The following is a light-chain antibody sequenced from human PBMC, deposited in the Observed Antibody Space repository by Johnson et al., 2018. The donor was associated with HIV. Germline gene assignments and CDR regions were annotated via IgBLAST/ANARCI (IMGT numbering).Light chain of an antibody. CDR3: GTWDSSLSAGV. CDR1: SSNIGNNF. J-gene: IGLJ1*01. Sequence: QSVLTQPPSVSAAPGQKVTISCSGSSSNIGNNFVSWYQHLPGTPPKLLIYGNNKRPSGIPDRFSGSKSGTSATLGITGLQTGDEADYYCGTWDSSLSAGVFGTGTKVTVL. CDR2: GNN. V-gene: IGLV1-51*01.